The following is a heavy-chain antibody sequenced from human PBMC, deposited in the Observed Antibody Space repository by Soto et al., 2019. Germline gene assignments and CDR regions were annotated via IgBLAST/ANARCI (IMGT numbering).Heavy chain of an antibody. CDR3: ARDCTNGVCDYYYGMDV. CDR2: ISSSGSTI. Sequence: QVQLVESGGGLVKPGGSLRLSCAASGFTFSDYYMSWIRQAPGKGLEWVSYISSSGSTIYYADSVKGRFTISRDNAKNSLYLQMNSLRAEDTAVDYCARDCTNGVCDYYYGMDVWGQGTTVTVSS. V-gene: IGHV3-11*01. D-gene: IGHD2-8*01. CDR1: GFTFSDYY. J-gene: IGHJ6*02.